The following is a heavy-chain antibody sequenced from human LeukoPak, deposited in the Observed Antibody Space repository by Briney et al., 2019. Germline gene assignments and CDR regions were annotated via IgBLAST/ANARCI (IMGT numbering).Heavy chain of an antibody. CDR1: GFTFRDYY. D-gene: IGHD3-16*01. J-gene: IGHJ4*02. CDR2: IGTGGTPI. Sequence: GGSLRLSCAASGFTFRDYYMSWIRQAPGKGLEWVSYIGTGGTPIDYADSVKGRFTISRDDAKSSLYLQMNNVRAEDTAFYYCARIYGGYRGQGALVSVSS. V-gene: IGHV3-11*01. CDR3: ARIYGGY.